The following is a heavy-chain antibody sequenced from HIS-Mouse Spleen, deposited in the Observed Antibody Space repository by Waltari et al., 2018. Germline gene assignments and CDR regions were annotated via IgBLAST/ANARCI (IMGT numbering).Heavy chain of an antibody. D-gene: IGHD1-26*01. CDR1: GFTFSSYG. J-gene: IGHJ6*02. CDR2: IWDDGSNK. Sequence: QVQLVESGGGVVQPGRSLRLSCAASGFTFSSYGIHWVRQARGKGLEWVEVIWDDGSNKYYADSVKGRFTISRDNSKNTLYLQMNSLRAEDTAVYYCAKELEWELRYYYGMDVWGQGTTVTVSS. V-gene: IGHV3-33*06. CDR3: AKELEWELRYYYGMDV.